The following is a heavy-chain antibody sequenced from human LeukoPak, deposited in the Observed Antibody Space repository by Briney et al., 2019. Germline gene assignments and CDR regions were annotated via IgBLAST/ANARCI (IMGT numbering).Heavy chain of an antibody. J-gene: IGHJ3*02. Sequence: PSGTLSLTCAVSGGSISSSNWWSWVRPPPGKGLEWIGEIYHSGSTNYNPSLKSRVTISVDTSKNQFSLKLSSVTAADTAVYYCARHLGYCSGGSCYSSDAFDIWGQGTMVTVSS. D-gene: IGHD2-15*01. CDR3: ARHLGYCSGGSCYSSDAFDI. CDR1: GGSISSSNW. CDR2: IYHSGST. V-gene: IGHV4-4*02.